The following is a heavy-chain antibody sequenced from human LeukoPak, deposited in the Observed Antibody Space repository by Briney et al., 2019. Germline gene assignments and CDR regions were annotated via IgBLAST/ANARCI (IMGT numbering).Heavy chain of an antibody. CDR1: GGSISSYY. V-gene: IGHV4-59*01. Sequence: SETLPLTCTVSGGSISSYYWSWIRQPPGKGLEWIGYIYYSGSTNYNPSLKSRVTISVDTSKNQFSLKLSSVTAADTAVYYCARYYSSGWPFDPWGQGTLVTVSS. J-gene: IGHJ5*02. CDR2: IYYSGST. CDR3: ARYYSSGWPFDP. D-gene: IGHD6-19*01.